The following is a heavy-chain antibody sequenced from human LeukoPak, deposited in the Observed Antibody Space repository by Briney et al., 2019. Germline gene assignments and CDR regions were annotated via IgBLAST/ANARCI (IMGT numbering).Heavy chain of an antibody. CDR1: GDSVSNTNYY. Sequence: SSETLPLTCSVSGDSVSNTNYYWGWLRQPPGKGLEWIGNILYNERTYYSPSLQSRVTVSVDTSKNQFSLNLISVTAADTAVYYCARSKRGWFDAFDIWGQGTMVTVSS. J-gene: IGHJ3*02. V-gene: IGHV4-39*01. CDR3: ARSKRGWFDAFDI. D-gene: IGHD6-19*01. CDR2: ILYNERT.